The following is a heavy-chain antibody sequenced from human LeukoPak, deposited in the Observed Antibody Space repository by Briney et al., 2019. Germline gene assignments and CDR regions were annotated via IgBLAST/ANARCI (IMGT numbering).Heavy chain of an antibody. CDR1: GGTFSSYA. D-gene: IGHD2-2*01. V-gene: IGHV1-69*13. J-gene: IGHJ3*02. CDR2: IIPIFGTA. CDR3: ARGVVPAAIAMKGAFDI. Sequence: ASVKVSCKASGGTFSSYAISWVRQAPGQGLEWMGGIIPIFGTANYAQKFQGRVTITADESTSTAYMELSSLRSEDTAVYYCARGVVPAAIAMKGAFDIWGQGTMVTVSS.